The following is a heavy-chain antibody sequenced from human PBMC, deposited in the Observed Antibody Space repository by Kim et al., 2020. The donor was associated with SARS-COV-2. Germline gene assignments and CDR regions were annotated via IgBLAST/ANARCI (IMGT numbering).Heavy chain of an antibody. Sequence: GGSLRLSCAASGFTFDDYGMSWVRQAPGKGMEWVAGINWNGSSTGYADSVKGRFTISRDNAKNSLYLQMNRLRAEDTALYHCARVMVPYTGSATYVFDYWGQGTLVTVSS. CDR3: ARVMVPYTGSATYVFDY. CDR1: GFTFDDYG. V-gene: IGHV3-20*01. J-gene: IGHJ4*02. D-gene: IGHD2-8*01. CDR2: INWNGSST.